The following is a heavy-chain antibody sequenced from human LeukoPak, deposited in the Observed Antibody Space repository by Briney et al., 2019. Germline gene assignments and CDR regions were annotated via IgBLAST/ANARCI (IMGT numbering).Heavy chain of an antibody. CDR1: GFTFSDYY. V-gene: IGHV3-11*04. CDR3: ARDMPDSHDYSNYFDY. CDR2: ISSSGSTI. Sequence: PGGSLRLSCAASGFTFSDYYMSWIRQAPGKGLEWVSYISSSGSTIYYADSVKGRFTISRDNAKNSLYLQMNSLRAEDTAVYYCARDMPDSHDYSNYFDYWGQGTLVTVSS. J-gene: IGHJ4*02. D-gene: IGHD4-11*01.